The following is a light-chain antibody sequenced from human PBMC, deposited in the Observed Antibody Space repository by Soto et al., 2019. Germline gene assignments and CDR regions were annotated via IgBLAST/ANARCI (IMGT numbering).Light chain of an antibody. CDR2: DAS. V-gene: IGKV1-5*01. J-gene: IGKJ1*01. CDR3: QQNNSYRT. CDR1: QSISSW. Sequence: DIQMTQSPSTLSASVGDRVTITCRASQSISSWLAWYQQKPGKAPKLLIYDASSLESGVPSRFSGSGSGTEFTLTISSLQPDDFATYYCQQNNSYRTFGQGTKVESK.